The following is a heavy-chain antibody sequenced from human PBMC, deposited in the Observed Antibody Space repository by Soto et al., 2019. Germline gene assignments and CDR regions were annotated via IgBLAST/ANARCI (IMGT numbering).Heavy chain of an antibody. CDR1: GFTFSSYA. CDR3: ARDSRATGAGAFDI. CDR2: GSNI. V-gene: IGHV3-30-3*01. J-gene: IGHJ3*02. D-gene: IGHD1-26*01. Sequence: QVQLVESGGGVVQPGRSLRLSCAASGFTFSSYAMHYGSNIYYADSVKGRFTISRDNSKNTLYLQMNSLRAEDTAAHYCARDSRATGAGAFDIWGLGTMVTVSS.